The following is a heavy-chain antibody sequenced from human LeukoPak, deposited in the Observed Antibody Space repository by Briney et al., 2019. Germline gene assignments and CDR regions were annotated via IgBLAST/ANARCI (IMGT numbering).Heavy chain of an antibody. J-gene: IGHJ4*02. CDR2: INHSGST. V-gene: IGHV4-34*01. CDR1: GGSFSGYY. CDR3: ARIGGVVVFDY. D-gene: IGHD2-15*01. Sequence: SETLSLTCAVYGGSFSGYYWSWIRQPPGKGLEWIGEINHSGSTNYNTSLKSRVTISVDTSKNQFPLKLSSVTAADTAVYYCARIGGVVVFDYWGQGTLVTVSS.